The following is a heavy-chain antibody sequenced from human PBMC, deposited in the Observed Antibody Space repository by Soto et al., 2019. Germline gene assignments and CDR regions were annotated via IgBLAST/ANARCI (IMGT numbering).Heavy chain of an antibody. V-gene: IGHV1-18*01. CDR1: GYTFSNYG. J-gene: IGHJ6*02. CDR3: AREGFYSGSGTYSPPRYYGMDV. Sequence: QVHLVQSGGEVKKPGASVKVSCRASGYTFSNYGISWARQAPGQGLEWMGWISDYNGNTFYGKKFQGRVTMTTDTSTRTAFMELRSLRSDDTAVYYCAREGFYSGSGTYSPPRYYGMDVWGQGTTVTVSS. CDR2: ISDYNGNT. D-gene: IGHD3-10*01.